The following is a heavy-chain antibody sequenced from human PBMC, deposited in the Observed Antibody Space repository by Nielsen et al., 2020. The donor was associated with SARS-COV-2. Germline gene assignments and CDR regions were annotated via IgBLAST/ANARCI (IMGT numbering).Heavy chain of an antibody. V-gene: IGHV4-39*02. CDR3: AREDSSSCHDS. Sequence: GSLRLSFTVSGGSISGSTFYWGWVRQPPGKGLEWIAAIYYTGSTYYTPSLKSRVTISVDTSKNQYSLKLSSVTAADTAVYYCAREDSSSCHDSWGQGTLVTVSS. CDR1: GGSISGSTFY. CDR2: IYYTGST. J-gene: IGHJ4*02. D-gene: IGHD2-2*01.